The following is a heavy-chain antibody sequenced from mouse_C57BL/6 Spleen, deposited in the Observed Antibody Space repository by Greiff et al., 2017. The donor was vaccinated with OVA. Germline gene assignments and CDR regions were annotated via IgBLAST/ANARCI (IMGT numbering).Heavy chain of an antibody. CDR3: ARREELGRGYYFDY. Sequence: VQLQQSGAELVKPGASVKLSCKASGYTFPSYWMHWVKQRPGRGLEWIGRIDPNRGGTKYNEKFKSKATLTVDKPSSTAYMQLSSLTSEDSAVYYCARREELGRGYYFDYWGQGTTLTVSS. CDR1: GYTFPSYW. V-gene: IGHV1-72*01. D-gene: IGHD4-1*01. CDR2: IDPNRGGT. J-gene: IGHJ2*01.